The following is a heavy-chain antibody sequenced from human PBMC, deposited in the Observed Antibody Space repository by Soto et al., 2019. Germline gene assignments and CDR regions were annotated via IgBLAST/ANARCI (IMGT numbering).Heavy chain of an antibody. J-gene: IGHJ4*02. CDR2: INAGNGNT. Sequence: QVQLVQSGAEVKKPGASVKVSCKASGYTFTSYAMNWVRQAPGQRLEWMGWINAGNGNTKYSQKFQGRVTITRDTYASTAYMELSSLRSEDTAVYYCARSVGAALSDYWGQGTLVTVSS. D-gene: IGHD1-26*01. V-gene: IGHV1-3*01. CDR1: GYTFTSYA. CDR3: ARSVGAALSDY.